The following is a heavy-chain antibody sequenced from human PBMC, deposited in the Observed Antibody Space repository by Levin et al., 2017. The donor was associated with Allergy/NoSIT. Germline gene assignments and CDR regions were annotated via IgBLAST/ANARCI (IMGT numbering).Heavy chain of an antibody. CDR2: IYYSGST. Sequence: SETLSLTCTVSGGSISSYYWSWIRQPPGKGLEWIGYIYYSGSTNYNPSLKSRVTISVDTSKNQFSLKLSSVTAADTAVYYCARVRYLDWWSVDYWGQGTLVTVSS. V-gene: IGHV4-59*01. CDR1: GGSISSYY. CDR3: ARVRYLDWWSVDY. J-gene: IGHJ4*02. D-gene: IGHD3-9*01.